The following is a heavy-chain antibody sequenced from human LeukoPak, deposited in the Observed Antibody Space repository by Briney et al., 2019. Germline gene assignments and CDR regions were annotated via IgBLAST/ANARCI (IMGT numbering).Heavy chain of an antibody. CDR2: ISGSGGST. D-gene: IGHD6-19*01. V-gene: IGHV3-23*01. CDR3: ANEEQWLAGHYYYYGMDV. CDR1: GFTFSSYA. J-gene: IGHJ6*02. Sequence: PGGSLRLSCAASGFTFSSYAMSWVRQAPGKGLEWVSAISGSGGSTYYADSVKGRFTISRDNSENTLYLQMNSLRAEDTAVYYCANEEQWLAGHYYYYGMDVWGQGTTVTVSS.